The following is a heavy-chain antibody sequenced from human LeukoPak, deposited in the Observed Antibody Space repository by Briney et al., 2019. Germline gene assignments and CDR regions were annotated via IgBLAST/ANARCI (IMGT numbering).Heavy chain of an antibody. V-gene: IGHV3-48*03. J-gene: IGHJ4*02. D-gene: IGHD3-22*01. CDR2: ISSSGSTI. CDR3: AKALYDTSGSGY. Sequence: GGSLRLSCAASGFTFSSYEMNWVRQAPGKGLEWVSYISSSGSTIYYADSVKGRFTISRDNSKNTVTLQMNSLRVEDTAVYYCAKALYDTSGSGYWGQGTLVTVSS. CDR1: GFTFSSYE.